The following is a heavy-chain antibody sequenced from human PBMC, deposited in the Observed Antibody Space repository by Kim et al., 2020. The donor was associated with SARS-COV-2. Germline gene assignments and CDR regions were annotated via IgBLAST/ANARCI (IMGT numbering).Heavy chain of an antibody. CDR3: LAMAGKPDY. D-gene: IGHD6-19*01. Sequence: GGSLRLSCAASGFTFSGSAMHWVRQASGKGLEWVGRIGNKANTYATAYAASVRGRFTISRDDSKTTAYLQMNSLRTDDTAVYYCLAMAGKPDYWGQGTLVTVSS. J-gene: IGHJ4*02. CDR2: IGNKANTYAT. CDR1: GFTFSGSA. V-gene: IGHV3-73*01.